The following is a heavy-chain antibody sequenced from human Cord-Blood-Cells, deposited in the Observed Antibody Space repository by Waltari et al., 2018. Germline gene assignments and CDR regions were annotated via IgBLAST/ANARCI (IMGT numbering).Heavy chain of an antibody. D-gene: IGHD3-10*01. Sequence: QVQLVEAGGGAVPPRRSLRVSWEARGVAFSSYGMHWVRQAPGKGLEWVAVISYDGSNKYYADSVKGRFTISRDNSKNTLYLQMNSLRAEDTAVYYCARDRWGSGRGPYYFDYWGQGTLVTVSS. CDR1: GVAFSSYG. CDR2: ISYDGSNK. V-gene: IGHV3-30*03. CDR3: ARDRWGSGRGPYYFDY. J-gene: IGHJ4*02.